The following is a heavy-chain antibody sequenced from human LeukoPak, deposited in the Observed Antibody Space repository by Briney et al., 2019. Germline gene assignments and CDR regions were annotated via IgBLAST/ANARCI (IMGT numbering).Heavy chain of an antibody. V-gene: IGHV4-39*07. CDR3: ARSPVDTAMVTYFDY. J-gene: IGHJ4*02. D-gene: IGHD5-18*01. CDR2: IYYSGST. Sequence: PSETLSLTCTVSGGSISSRSYYWGWIRQPPGKVLEWIGSIYYSGSTYYNPSLKSRVTISVDRSKNQFSLKLSSVTAADTAVYYCARSPVDTAMVTYFDYWGQGTLVTVSS. CDR1: GGSISSRSYY.